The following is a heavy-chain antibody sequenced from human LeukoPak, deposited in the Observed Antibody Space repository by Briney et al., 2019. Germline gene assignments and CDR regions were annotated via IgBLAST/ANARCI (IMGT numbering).Heavy chain of an antibody. Sequence: GGSLRLSCAASGFTFSSYWMSWVRQAPGKGLEWVANIKQDGSEKYYVDSVKGRFTISRDNAKNSLYLQMNSLRAEDTAVYYCARDLKSKTGTPFDYWGQGTLVTVSS. CDR2: IKQDGSEK. CDR3: ARDLKSKTGTPFDY. CDR1: GFTFSSYW. D-gene: IGHD1-1*01. V-gene: IGHV3-7*01. J-gene: IGHJ4*02.